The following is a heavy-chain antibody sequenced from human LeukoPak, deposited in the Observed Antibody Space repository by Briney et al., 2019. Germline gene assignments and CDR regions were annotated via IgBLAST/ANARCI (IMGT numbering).Heavy chain of an antibody. Sequence: GSLRLSCAASGFTFSSYAMSWVRQAPGKGLEWVSGISGSGDNTYYADSVKGRFTISRDNSKNTLYVQVNSLGTEDTAAYYCANGSYSDSTAAFYFDYFCQGTLVTVSS. J-gene: IGHJ4*02. D-gene: IGHD3-22*01. CDR2: ISGSGDNT. CDR3: ANGSYSDSTAAFYFDY. V-gene: IGHV3-23*01. CDR1: GFTFSSYA.